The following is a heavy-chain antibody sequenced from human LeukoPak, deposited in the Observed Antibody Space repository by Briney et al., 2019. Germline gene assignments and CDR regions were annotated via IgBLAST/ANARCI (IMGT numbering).Heavy chain of an antibody. V-gene: IGHV4-34*01. J-gene: IGHJ4*02. CDR1: GGSFSGYY. CDR2: INHSGST. D-gene: IGHD3-10*01. Sequence: PSETLSLTCAVYGGSFSGYYWSWIRQPPGKGLEWIGEINHSGSTNYNPSLKSRVTISVDTSKNQFSLKLSSVTAADTAVYYCARLSVPYYYGSGSPVRRRGYFDYWGQGTLVTVSS. CDR3: ARLSVPYYYGSGSPVRRRGYFDY.